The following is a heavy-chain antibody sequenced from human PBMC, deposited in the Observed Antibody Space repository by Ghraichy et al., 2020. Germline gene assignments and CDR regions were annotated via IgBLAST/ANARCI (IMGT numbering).Heavy chain of an antibody. D-gene: IGHD2-21*01. V-gene: IGHV4-34*01. CDR3: ARVFGWGSADY. CDR2: INHSGST. J-gene: IGHJ4*02. Sequence: SETLSLTCAVYGGSFSGYYWSWIRQPPGKGLEWIGEINHSGSTNYNPSLKSRVTISVDTSKNQFSLKLTSVTAADMTVYYCARVFGWGSADYWGQGTLVTVSS. CDR1: GGSFSGYY.